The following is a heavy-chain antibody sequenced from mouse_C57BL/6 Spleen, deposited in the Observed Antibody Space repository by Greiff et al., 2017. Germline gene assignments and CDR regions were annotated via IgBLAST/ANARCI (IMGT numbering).Heavy chain of an antibody. D-gene: IGHD2-10*02. CDR3: AIGSMATTRSAMDY. CDR1: GYSFTDYN. J-gene: IGHJ4*01. CDR2: INPNYGTT. V-gene: IGHV1-39*01. Sequence: VHVKQSGPELVKPGASVKISCKASGYSFTDYNMNWVKQSNGKSLEWIGVINPNYGTTSYNQKFKGKATLTVDQSSSTAYMQLNSLTSEDSAVXYCAIGSMATTRSAMDYWGQGTSVTGSS.